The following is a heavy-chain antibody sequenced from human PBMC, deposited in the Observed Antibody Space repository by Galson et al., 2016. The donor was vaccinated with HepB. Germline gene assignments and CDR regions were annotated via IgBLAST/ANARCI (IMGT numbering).Heavy chain of an antibody. CDR3: ASEYAAADR. Sequence: SLRLSCAASGFTFTTYAMHWVRQAPGKGLEWVAVISYDGLDKYYGDSVKGRFTISRDNSKDTVYLQMNSLRADDTAVYYCASEYAAADRWGQGTLVTVSS. J-gene: IGHJ1*01. D-gene: IGHD2-15*01. V-gene: IGHV3-30-3*01. CDR2: ISYDGLDK. CDR1: GFTFTTYA.